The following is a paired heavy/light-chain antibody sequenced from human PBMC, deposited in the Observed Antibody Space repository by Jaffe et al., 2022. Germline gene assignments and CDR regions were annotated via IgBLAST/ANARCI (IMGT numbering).Light chain of an antibody. CDR2: AAS. CDR1: QSISSY. Sequence: DIQMTQSPSSLSASVGDRVTITCRASQSISSYLNWYQQKPGKAPKLLIYAASSLQSGVPSRFSGSGSGTDFTLTISSLQPEDFATYYCQQSYSTPPGGTFGQGTRLEIK. J-gene: IGKJ5*01. V-gene: IGKV1-39*01. CDR3: QQSYSTPPGGT.
Heavy chain of an antibody. CDR1: GGSISSSSYY. D-gene: IGHD3-3*01. CDR2: IYYSGST. J-gene: IGHJ6*03. V-gene: IGHV4-39*01. CDR3: ARHPEDGITIFGVAPPYYYYYMDV. Sequence: QLQLQESGPGLVKPSETLSLTCTVSGGSISSSSYYWGWIRQPPGKGLEWIGSIYYSGSTYYNPSLKSRVTISVDTSKNQFSLKLSSVTAADTAVYYCARHPEDGITIFGVAPPYYYYYMDVWGKGTTVTVSS.